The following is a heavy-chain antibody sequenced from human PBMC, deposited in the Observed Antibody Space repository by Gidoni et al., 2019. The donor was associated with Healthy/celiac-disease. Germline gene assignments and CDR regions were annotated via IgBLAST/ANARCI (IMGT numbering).Heavy chain of an antibody. CDR2: INPNSGGT. J-gene: IGHJ6*02. D-gene: IGHD4-4*01. Sequence: QVQLVQSGAEVKKPGASVKVSCKASGYTFTGYYLPWVRQAPGQGLEWMGWINPNSGGTNYAQKFQGRVTMTRDTSISTAYMELRRLRSDDTAVYYCARDPSTVTTPVPGMDVWGQGTTVTVSS. CDR1: GYTFTGYY. CDR3: ARDPSTVTTPVPGMDV. V-gene: IGHV1-2*02.